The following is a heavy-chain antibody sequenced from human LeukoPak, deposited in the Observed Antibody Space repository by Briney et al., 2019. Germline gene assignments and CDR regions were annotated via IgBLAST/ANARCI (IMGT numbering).Heavy chain of an antibody. CDR2: ISGSGGST. D-gene: IGHD3-16*01. CDR3: AKDRADLPWGGAFDA. V-gene: IGHV3-23*01. J-gene: IGHJ3*01. Sequence: GGSLRLSCAASGFTFSSYWMHWVRQAPGKGLEWLSFISGSGGSTYYADSVKGRFTISRDNSKNTLYLQMNSLRAEDTAVYYCAKDRADLPWGGAFDAWGRGTMVTVSS. CDR1: GFTFSSYW.